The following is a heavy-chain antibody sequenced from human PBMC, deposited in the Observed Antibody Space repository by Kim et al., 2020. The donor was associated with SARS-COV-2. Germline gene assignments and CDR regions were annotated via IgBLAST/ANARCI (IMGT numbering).Heavy chain of an antibody. CDR1: GFTFSSYS. CDR3: ARDETPGGDYHSFDI. CDR2: IISSSRTYT. D-gene: IGHD4-17*01. Sequence: GGSLRLSCAASGFTFSSYSMNWVRQAPGKGLEWVSSIISSSRTYTYYADSVKGRFTISRDNAKSSLYLQMNSLRAEDTAIYYCARDETPGGDYHSFDIWGQGTMVTVSS. V-gene: IGHV3-21*01. J-gene: IGHJ3*02.